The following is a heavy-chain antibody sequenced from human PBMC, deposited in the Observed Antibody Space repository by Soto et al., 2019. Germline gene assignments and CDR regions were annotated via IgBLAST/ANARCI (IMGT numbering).Heavy chain of an antibody. CDR3: ARPQTYYYDSSGSWFDP. D-gene: IGHD3-22*01. CDR1: GGTFSSYA. CDR2: IIPILGIA. Sequence: SVKVSCKASGGTFSSYAISWVRQAPGQGLEWMGGIIPILGIANYAQKFQGRVTITADESTSTAYMELSSLRSEDTAVYYCARPQTYYYDSSGSWFDPWGQGTLVTVSS. V-gene: IGHV1-69*10. J-gene: IGHJ5*02.